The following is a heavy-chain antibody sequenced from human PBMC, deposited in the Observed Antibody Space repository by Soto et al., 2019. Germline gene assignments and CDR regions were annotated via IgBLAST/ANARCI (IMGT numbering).Heavy chain of an antibody. D-gene: IGHD2-8*02. V-gene: IGHV1-2*02. J-gene: IGHJ4*02. CDR2: INPNSGGT. CDR1: GYTFTGLY. Sequence: ASVKVSCKASGYTFTGLYIHWVRLAPGQGLEWMGWINPNSGGTNYAEKFQGRVTMTRDTSISTDYMELSSLRSDDTAVYYCARDHGWWSFDYWGQGALVTVSS. CDR3: ARDHGWWSFDY.